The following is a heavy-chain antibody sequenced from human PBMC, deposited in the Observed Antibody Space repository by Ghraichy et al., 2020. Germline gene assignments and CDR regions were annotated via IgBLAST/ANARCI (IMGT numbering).Heavy chain of an antibody. Sequence: LSLTCAASGFIFSSYSMNWVRQAPGKGLEWVSYISSSTTIYYADSVKGRFTISRDNAKNSLYLQMNSLRDEDTAVYYCARGHGDYGLWGQGTLVTVSS. CDR3: ARGHGDYGL. CDR2: ISSSTTI. CDR1: GFIFSSYS. J-gene: IGHJ4*02. D-gene: IGHD4-17*01. V-gene: IGHV3-48*02.